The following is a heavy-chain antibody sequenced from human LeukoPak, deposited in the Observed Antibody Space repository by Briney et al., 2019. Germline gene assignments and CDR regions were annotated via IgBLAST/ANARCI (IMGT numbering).Heavy chain of an antibody. V-gene: IGHV3-23*01. CDR1: GFTFSSYA. D-gene: IGHD1-26*01. CDR3: AKAYYSGSYYPFDY. J-gene: IGHJ4*02. CDR2: ISGSGGST. Sequence: GGSLRLSWAASGFTFSSYAMSWVRQAPGKGLEWVSAISGSGGSTYYADPVKGRFTISRDNSKNTLYLQMNSLRAEDTAVYYCAKAYYSGSYYPFDYWGQGTLVTVSS.